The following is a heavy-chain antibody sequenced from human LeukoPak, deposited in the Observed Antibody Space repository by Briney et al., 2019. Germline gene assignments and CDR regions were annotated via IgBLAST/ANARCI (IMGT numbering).Heavy chain of an antibody. J-gene: IGHJ4*02. CDR1: GGSISSYY. CDR3: ARVVSDYYDSSGYLDY. V-gene: IGHV4-59*01. CDR2: IYYSGST. Sequence: SETLSLTCTVSGGSISSYYWSWIRQPAGKGLEWIGYIYYSGSTNYNPSLKSRVTISVDTSKNQFSLKLSSVTAADTAVYYCARVVSDYYDSSGYLDYWGQGTLVTVSS. D-gene: IGHD3-22*01.